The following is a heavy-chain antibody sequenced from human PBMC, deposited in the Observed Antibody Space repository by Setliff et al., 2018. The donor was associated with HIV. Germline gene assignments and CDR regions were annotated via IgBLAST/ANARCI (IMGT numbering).Heavy chain of an antibody. J-gene: IGHJ6*02. CDR3: ARSDGQLDPYYYYGMDV. CDR1: GGSFSGYP. CDR2: IYTSGST. Sequence: SETLSLTCAVYGGSFSGYPWTWIRQPPGRGLEWIGYIYTSGSTNYNPSLKSRVTMSVDTSKNQFSLKLSSVTAADTAVYYCARSDGQLDPYYYYGMDVWGQGTTVTVSS. V-gene: IGHV4-4*09. D-gene: IGHD6-6*01.